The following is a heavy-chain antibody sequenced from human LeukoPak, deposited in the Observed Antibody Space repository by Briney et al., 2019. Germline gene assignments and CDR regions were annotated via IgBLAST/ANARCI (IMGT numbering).Heavy chain of an antibody. J-gene: IGHJ3*02. V-gene: IGHV4-31*03. CDR3: ASNGVVVVAADAFDI. CDR1: GGSISSGGYY. D-gene: IGHD2-15*01. Sequence: SQTLSLTCTVSGGSISSGGYYWSWIRQHLGKGLEWIGYIYYSGSTYYNPSLKSRVTISVDTSKNQFSLKLSSVTAADTAVYYCASNGVVVVAADAFDIWGQGTMVTVSS. CDR2: IYYSGST.